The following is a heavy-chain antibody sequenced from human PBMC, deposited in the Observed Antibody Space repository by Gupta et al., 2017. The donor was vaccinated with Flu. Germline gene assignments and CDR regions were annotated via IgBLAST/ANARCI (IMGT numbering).Heavy chain of an antibody. CDR1: GFTFSSYG. CDR2: IWYDGSNK. CDR3: ARDTGYSSGWYASVV. J-gene: IGHJ6*02. D-gene: IGHD6-19*01. V-gene: IGHV3-33*01. Sequence: PGRSLRLSCAASGFTFSSYGMHWVRQAPGKGLEWVAVIWYDGSNKYYADSVKGRFTISRDNSKNTLYLQMNSLRAEDTAVYYCARDTGYSSGWYASVVWGQGTPVTVSS.